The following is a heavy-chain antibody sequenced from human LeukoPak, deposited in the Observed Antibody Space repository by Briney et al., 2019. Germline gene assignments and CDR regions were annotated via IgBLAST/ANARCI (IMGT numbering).Heavy chain of an antibody. V-gene: IGHV3-21*01. CDR1: GFTFSSYW. J-gene: IGHJ6*02. D-gene: IGHD1-1*01. CDR3: ARAKGQLERQGDYYGMDV. CDR2: ISSSNSYI. Sequence: MTGGSLRLSCVASGFTFSSYWMSWVRQAPGKGLEWVSSISSSNSYIYYADSVKGRFTISRDNAKNSLYLQMNSLRAEDTAVYYCARAKGQLERQGDYYGMDVWGQGTTVTVSS.